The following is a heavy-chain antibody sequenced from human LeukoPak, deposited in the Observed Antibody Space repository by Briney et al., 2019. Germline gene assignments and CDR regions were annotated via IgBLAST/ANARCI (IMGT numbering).Heavy chain of an antibody. CDR2: MSVNGVNK. CDR1: GFSFSSYS. Sequence: PGGSLRLSCVASGFSFSSYSIHWVRRVPGKGLEWVAVMSVNGVNKYYADSVRGRFTVSRDNSKNTQFLQMNSLRFEDTAVYFCVRESCSGGSCTYDPFDIWGHGTMVTVST. V-gene: IGHV3-30-3*01. J-gene: IGHJ3*02. D-gene: IGHD2-15*01. CDR3: VRESCSGGSCTYDPFDI.